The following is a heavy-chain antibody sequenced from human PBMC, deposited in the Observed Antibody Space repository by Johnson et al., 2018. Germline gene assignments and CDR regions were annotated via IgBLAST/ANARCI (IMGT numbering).Heavy chain of an antibody. J-gene: IGHJ6*02. D-gene: IGHD2-2*02. CDR1: GFTFSNHG. Sequence: EVQLLESGGGLVQXGGSLRLSCAASGFTFSNHGMNWVRQAPGKGLDWVSSIRSNSLIIKYADSGKGGFLVSRDNGKNLLYLQTNSLRDEDTAVYYCARDGQGEPAAITTTYYGMDVWGQGTTVTVSS. CDR2: IRSNSLII. CDR3: ARDGQGEPAAITTTYYGMDV. V-gene: IGHV3-48*02.